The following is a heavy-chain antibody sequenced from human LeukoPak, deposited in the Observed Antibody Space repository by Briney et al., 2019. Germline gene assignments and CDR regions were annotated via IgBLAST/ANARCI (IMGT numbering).Heavy chain of an antibody. CDR1: GGSFSGYY. J-gene: IGHJ4*02. CDR2: IFQSGST. CDR3: VRGINPADY. Sequence: SETLSLTCAVYGGSFSGYYWSWVRQSPGKGLEWIASIFQSGSTYYTPSLQSRVTISLDMSKNQFPLKMSSVTAADTAVYYCVRGINPADYWGQATLVTVSS. D-gene: IGHD1-14*01. V-gene: IGHV4-34*01.